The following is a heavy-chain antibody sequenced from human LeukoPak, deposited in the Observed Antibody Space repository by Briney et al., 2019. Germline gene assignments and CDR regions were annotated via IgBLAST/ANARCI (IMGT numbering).Heavy chain of an antibody. CDR1: GFTFSSYA. V-gene: IGHV3-30-3*01. D-gene: IGHD2/OR15-2a*01. CDR2: ISYDGSNK. J-gene: IGHJ4*02. Sequence: TGGSLRLSCAASGFTFSSYAMHWVRQAPGKGPEWVAVISYDGSNKYYADSVKGRFTISRDNANKSLYLQLNSLRAEDTAVYFCAREPIYGLNFDYWGQGTLVTVSS. CDR3: AREPIYGLNFDY.